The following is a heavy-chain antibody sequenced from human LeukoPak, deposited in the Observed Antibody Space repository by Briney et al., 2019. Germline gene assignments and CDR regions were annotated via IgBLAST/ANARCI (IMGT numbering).Heavy chain of an antibody. CDR1: DYMLTSFG. V-gene: IGHV1-18*01. CDR3: ARDGLWFGELLFTVFDY. D-gene: IGHD3-10*01. Sequence: ASVKVSCKVPDYMLTSFGVSWVRQAPGQGLEWIGWSIGYSGKANYAQKLQGRVTMTTDTSTSTAYMELRSLRSDDTAVYYCARDGLWFGELLFTVFDYWGQGTLVTVSS. J-gene: IGHJ4*02. CDR2: SIGYSGKA.